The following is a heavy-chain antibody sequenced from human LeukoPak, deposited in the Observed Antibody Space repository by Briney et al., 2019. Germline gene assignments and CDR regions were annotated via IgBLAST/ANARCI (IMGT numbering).Heavy chain of an antibody. Sequence: TGGSLRLSCAASGFTFSSHWMSWVRQAPGKGLEWVANIKQDGSEKYYVDSVKGRSTISRDNAKNSLYLQMNSLRAEDTAVYYCAGGRYMDVWGKGTTVTISS. CDR1: GFTFSSHW. CDR3: AGGRYMDV. V-gene: IGHV3-7*04. CDR2: IKQDGSEK. J-gene: IGHJ6*03.